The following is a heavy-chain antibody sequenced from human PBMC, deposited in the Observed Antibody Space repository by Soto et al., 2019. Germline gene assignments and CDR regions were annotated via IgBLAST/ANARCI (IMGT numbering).Heavy chain of an antibody. J-gene: IGHJ6*02. CDR2: ISGSGGST. D-gene: IGHD6-6*01. V-gene: IGHV3-23*01. CDR1: GFTFSSYA. CDR3: AKDRVSSTIAGRVGMDV. Sequence: EVQLLESGGGLVQPGGSLRLSCAASGFTFSSYAMSWVRQAPGKGLEWVSGISGSGGSTYYADSLKGRFTISRDNSNNTLFLQMNSLRAEDTGVYYCAKDRVSSTIAGRVGMDVWGQGTTVTVSS.